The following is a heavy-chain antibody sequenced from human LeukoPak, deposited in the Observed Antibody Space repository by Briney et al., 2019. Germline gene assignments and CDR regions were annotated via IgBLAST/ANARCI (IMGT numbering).Heavy chain of an antibody. D-gene: IGHD4-17*01. J-gene: IGHJ4*02. CDR3: ALAGYGDPHFDF. V-gene: IGHV3-33*01. CDR1: GFTFSNYG. Sequence: PGGSLRLSCAASGFTFSNYGMHWVRKAPGKVLEWVAAIWYDGSNKYYGDSVKGRFTFSRDNSKNTLYLKMNSLRSETTAAYYCALAGYGDPHFDFWGQGTLVTVSS. CDR2: IWYDGSNK.